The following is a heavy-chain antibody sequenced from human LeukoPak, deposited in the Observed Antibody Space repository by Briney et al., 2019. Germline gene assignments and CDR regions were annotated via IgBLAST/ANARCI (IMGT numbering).Heavy chain of an antibody. CDR3: ARVGPQLVQDY. V-gene: IGHV3-53*01. J-gene: IGHJ4*02. CDR2: IYSGGST. Sequence: GGSLRLSCAASGFTVSSNYMSWVRQAPGKGLEWVSVIYSGGSTYYADSVKGRFTISRDNSKNTLYLQMNSLRAEDTAVYYCARVGPQLVQDYWGQGTLVTVSS. CDR1: GFTVSSNY. D-gene: IGHD6-13*01.